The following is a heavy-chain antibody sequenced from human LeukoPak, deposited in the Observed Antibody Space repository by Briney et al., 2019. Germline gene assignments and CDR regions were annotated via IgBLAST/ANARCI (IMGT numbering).Heavy chain of an antibody. CDR2: ISSSSGYI. V-gene: IGHV3-21*01. D-gene: IGHD3-22*01. CDR1: GFTFSSYS. J-gene: IGHJ6*03. Sequence: GGSLRLSCAASGFTFSSYSMNWVRQAPGKGLEWVSSISSSSGYIYYADSVKGRFTISRDNAKNSLYLQMNSLRAEDTAVYYCARDLASGYYGYYYYYMDVWGKGTTVTISS. CDR3: ARDLASGYYGYYYYYMDV.